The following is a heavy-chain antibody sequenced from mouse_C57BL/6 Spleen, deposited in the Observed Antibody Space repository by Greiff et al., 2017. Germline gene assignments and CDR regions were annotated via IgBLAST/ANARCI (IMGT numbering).Heavy chain of an antibody. CDR3: ARDNYGSSPSYWYFDV. D-gene: IGHD1-1*01. CDR2: INPSSGYT. J-gene: IGHJ1*03. CDR1: GYTFTSYT. Sequence: QVQLQQSGAELARPGASVKMSCKASGYTFTSYTMHWVKQRPGQGLEWIGYINPSSGYTKYNQKFKDKTTLTADKSSSTAYMQLSSLTSEDSAVYYCARDNYGSSPSYWYFDVWGTGTTVTVSS. V-gene: IGHV1-4*01.